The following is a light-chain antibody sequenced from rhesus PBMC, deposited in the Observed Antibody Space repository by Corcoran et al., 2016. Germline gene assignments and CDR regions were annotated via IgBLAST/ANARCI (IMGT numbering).Light chain of an antibody. CDR2: EAS. J-gene: IGKJ4*01. Sequence: DIQMTQSPSSLSASVGDRVTITCRASQGITNDLAWYQQQPGETPKLLIYEASSLKSGIPSRFSGSGSGTDFTITISSLQSEDFATYYCQHYYSTTLTIGGGTKVEIK. CDR1: QGITND. V-gene: IGKV1S17*01. CDR3: QHYYSTTLT.